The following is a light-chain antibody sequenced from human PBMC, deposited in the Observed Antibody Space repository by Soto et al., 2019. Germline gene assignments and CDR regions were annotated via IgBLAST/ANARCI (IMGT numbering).Light chain of an antibody. J-gene: IGKJ1*01. CDR2: GAS. CDR3: QQYDSWT. CDR1: QSVSNNY. V-gene: IGKV3-20*01. Sequence: EIVLTQSPGTLSLSPGERATLSCRTSQSVSNNYLAWYQQKPGQAPRLLIDGASSRATGVPDRFSGSGSGTDFTLTIRRLEPEDFAVYYCQQYDSWTFGQGTKVDIK.